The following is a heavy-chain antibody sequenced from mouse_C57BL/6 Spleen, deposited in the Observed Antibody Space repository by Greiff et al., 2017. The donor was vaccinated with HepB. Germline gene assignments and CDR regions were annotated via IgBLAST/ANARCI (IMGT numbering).Heavy chain of an antibody. CDR3: TRAGTKVVDWYFDV. Sequence: VQLQQSGAELVRPGASVTLSCKASGYTFTDYEMHWVKQTPVHGLEWIGAIDPETGGTAYNQKFKGKAILTADKSSSTAYMELRSLTSEDSAVYYYTRAGTKVVDWYFDVWGTGTTVTVSS. D-gene: IGHD1-1*01. V-gene: IGHV1-15*01. J-gene: IGHJ1*03. CDR2: IDPETGGT. CDR1: GYTFTDYE.